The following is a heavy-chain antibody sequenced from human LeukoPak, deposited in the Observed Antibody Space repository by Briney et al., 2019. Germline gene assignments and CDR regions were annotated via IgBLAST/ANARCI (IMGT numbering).Heavy chain of an antibody. D-gene: IGHD1-26*01. Sequence: SETLSLTCTVSGGSISSRSYYWGWIRQPPGKGLEWIGSFYYSGSTYYNPSLKSRVTISVDTSKKQFSLKLSSVTAADTAVYYCARLTLDGDGSHNRFDPWGQGTLVTVSS. CDR2: FYYSGST. CDR1: GGSISSRSYY. CDR3: ARLTLDGDGSHNRFDP. J-gene: IGHJ5*02. V-gene: IGHV4-39*01.